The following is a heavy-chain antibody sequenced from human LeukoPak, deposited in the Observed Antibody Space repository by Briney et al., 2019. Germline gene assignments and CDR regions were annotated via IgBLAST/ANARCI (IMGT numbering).Heavy chain of an antibody. CDR2: IYHSGST. V-gene: IGHV4-4*02. J-gene: IGHJ2*01. CDR1: GGSIRSSNW. CDR3: ARDYYPDSSASYWYFDL. Sequence: SETLSLTCAVSGGSIRSSNWWSWVRQSPGKGLEWIGEIYHSGSTNYNPSLKSRVTISVDKSENQLSLKLTSVTAADTAVYYCARDYYPDSSASYWYFDLWGRGTLVTVSS. D-gene: IGHD3-22*01.